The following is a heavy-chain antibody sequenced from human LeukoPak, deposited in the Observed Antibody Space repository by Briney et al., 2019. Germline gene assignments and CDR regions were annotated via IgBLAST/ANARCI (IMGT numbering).Heavy chain of an antibody. CDR1: GGSFSGYY. Sequence: PSETLSLTCAVYGGSFSGYYWSWIRQSPGKGLEWIGEINHSGSTNYNPSLKSRVTLSVDTSKTQFSLKLSSVTAADSAVYYCARQFGTTFWGQGTPVTVSS. CDR2: INHSGST. J-gene: IGHJ4*02. CDR3: ARQFGTTF. D-gene: IGHD1-1*01. V-gene: IGHV4-34*01.